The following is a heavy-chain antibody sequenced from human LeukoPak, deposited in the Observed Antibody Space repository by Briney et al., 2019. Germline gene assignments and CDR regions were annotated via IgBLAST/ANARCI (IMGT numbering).Heavy chain of an antibody. CDR1: GFTVSSNY. CDR2: ISNDGRSI. Sequence: GGSLRLSCAASGFTVSSNYMNWVRQAPGKGLDWVAVISNDGRSIYDADSVKGRFTIARDNSKNSLYLQVNSLRAKDTAVYSCAKEACSGSCHSDYFDYWGLGTLVTVSS. CDR3: AKEACSGSCHSDYFDY. D-gene: IGHD2-15*01. V-gene: IGHV3-30*18. J-gene: IGHJ4*02.